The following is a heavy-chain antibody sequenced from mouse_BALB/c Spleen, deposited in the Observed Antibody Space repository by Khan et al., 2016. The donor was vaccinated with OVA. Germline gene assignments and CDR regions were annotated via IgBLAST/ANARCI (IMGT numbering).Heavy chain of an antibody. D-gene: IGHD2-3*01. J-gene: IGHJ2*01. CDR2: ISTYSGNT. CDR3: ARPDYDGYYDY. CDR1: GYTFTDYA. Sequence: QVQLQQSGPELVRPGVSVKISCKGSGYTFTDYAMYWVKQSHAKSLEWIGLISTYSGNTNYNQKFKGKATMTVDTSSTTAYMELARLTSEESAIYYGARPDYDGYYDYWGQGTTLTVSS. V-gene: IGHV1S137*01.